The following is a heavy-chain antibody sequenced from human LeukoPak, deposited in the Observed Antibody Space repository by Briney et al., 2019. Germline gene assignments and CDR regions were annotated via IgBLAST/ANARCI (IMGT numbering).Heavy chain of an antibody. CDR1: GYTFTGYY. D-gene: IGHD4-11*01. J-gene: IGHJ4*02. CDR2: TNPNSGNT. CDR3: ARDVGGMTTEYYFDY. V-gene: IGHV1-8*02. Sequence: ASVTVSCKASGYTFTGYYMHWVRQAPGQGLGWMGWTNPNSGNTGYAQKFQGRVTLTRNTSISTAYMELSSLRSEDTAVYYCARDVGGMTTEYYFDYWGQGTLVTVSS.